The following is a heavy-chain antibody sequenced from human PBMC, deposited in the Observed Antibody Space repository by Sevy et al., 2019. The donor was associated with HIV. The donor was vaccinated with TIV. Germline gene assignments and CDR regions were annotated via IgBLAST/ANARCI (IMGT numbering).Heavy chain of an antibody. J-gene: IGHJ4*02. D-gene: IGHD3-16*01. V-gene: IGHV3-74*01. Sequence: GGSLRLSCAGSGFSITSYWMHWVRQAPGKGLVWVSRMNEDGSVTNHADSVRGRFTISRDNAKNTLYLQMNSLRVEDTAVYYCVKDFGGPTDYWGQGTLVTLSS. CDR1: GFSITSYW. CDR2: MNEDGSVT. CDR3: VKDFGGPTDY.